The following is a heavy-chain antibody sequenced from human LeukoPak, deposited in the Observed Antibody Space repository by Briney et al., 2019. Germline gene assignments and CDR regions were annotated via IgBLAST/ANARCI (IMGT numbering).Heavy chain of an antibody. D-gene: IGHD4-23*01. J-gene: IGHJ4*02. CDR2: IYWDDDK. Sequence: SGPTLVQPTQPLTLTCTFSGFSLRTSAVGVGWIRQPPAEALEWLAVIYWDDDKRYSPSLKSRLTIIKDPSENQVVLTMTNMDPVDTATYYCAHSCGGGNSAYFDHWGQGTLVTVSS. V-gene: IGHV2-5*02. CDR3: AHSCGGGNSAYFDH. CDR1: GFSLRTSAVG.